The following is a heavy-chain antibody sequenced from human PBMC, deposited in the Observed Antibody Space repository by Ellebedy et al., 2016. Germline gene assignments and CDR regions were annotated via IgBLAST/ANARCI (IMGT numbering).Heavy chain of an antibody. D-gene: IGHD1-14*01. CDR1: GFSVSSNY. J-gene: IGHJ4*02. Sequence: GESLKISCVVSGFSVSSNYLSWVRQAPGKGLEWVAVIYAGGSTFYADSVKGGFTISRDNSKNTLYLQMNNLRAEDTAVYYCARGNGVPGPEPLDYWGQGTLVTVSS. CDR3: ARGNGVPGPEPLDY. V-gene: IGHV3-66*01. CDR2: IYAGGST.